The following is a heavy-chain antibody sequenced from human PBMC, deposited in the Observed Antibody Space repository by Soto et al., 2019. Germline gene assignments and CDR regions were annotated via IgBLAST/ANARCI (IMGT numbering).Heavy chain of an antibody. CDR1: GYTFTSYA. D-gene: IGHD3-10*01. CDR2: INAGNGNT. Sequence: QVQLVQSGAEEKKPGASVKVSCKASGYTFTSYAMHWVRQAPGQRLEWMGWINAGNGNTKYSQKFQGRVTITRDTSASTAYMELSSVTAADTAVYYCASAGYYGRYWYFDLWGRGTLVTVSS. V-gene: IGHV1-3*05. J-gene: IGHJ2*01. CDR3: ASAGYYGRYWYFDL.